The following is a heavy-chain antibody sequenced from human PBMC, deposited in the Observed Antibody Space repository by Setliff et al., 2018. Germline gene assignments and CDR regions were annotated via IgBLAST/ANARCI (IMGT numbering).Heavy chain of an antibody. J-gene: IGHJ4*02. V-gene: IGHV5-51*01. CDR3: SRPAYSSRWYEIKGFDY. CDR1: GYSFANSW. CDR2: IYPSDSDI. D-gene: IGHD6-13*01. Sequence: PGESLKISCKGSGYSFANSWIAWVRQMPGKGLEWMGVIYPSDSDIRYSPSFQGQVTISADKSISTAYLQWSSLKASDTAIYYCSRPAYSSRWYEIKGFDYWGQGTLVTVSS.